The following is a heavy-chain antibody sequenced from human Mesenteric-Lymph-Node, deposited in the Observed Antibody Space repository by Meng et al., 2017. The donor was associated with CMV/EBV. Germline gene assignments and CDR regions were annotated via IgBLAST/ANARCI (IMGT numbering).Heavy chain of an antibody. CDR1: GFTFSSFG. Sequence: GESLKISCAASGFTFSSFGIHWVRQAPGKGLEWVTFIRYDGSAKYYADSVKGRFTISRDNSKNTLYLQMNGLRAEDTAVYYCAKTDVWGQGTTVTVSS. J-gene: IGHJ6*02. CDR3: AKTDV. V-gene: IGHV3-30*02. CDR2: IRYDGSAK.